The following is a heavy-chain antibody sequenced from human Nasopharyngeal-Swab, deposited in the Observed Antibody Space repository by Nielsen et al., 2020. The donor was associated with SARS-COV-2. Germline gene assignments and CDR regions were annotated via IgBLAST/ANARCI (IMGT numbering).Heavy chain of an antibody. V-gene: IGHV3-30*18. CDR2: ISYDGSNK. J-gene: IGHJ6*03. CDR1: GFTFSSYG. Sequence: GGSLRLSCAASGFTFSSYGMHWVRQAPGKGLEWVAVISYDGSNKYYADSVKGRFTISRDNSKNTLYLQVNSLRAEDTAVYYCAKGGNYYYYMDVWGKGTTVTVSS. D-gene: IGHD3-16*01. CDR3: AKGGNYYYYMDV.